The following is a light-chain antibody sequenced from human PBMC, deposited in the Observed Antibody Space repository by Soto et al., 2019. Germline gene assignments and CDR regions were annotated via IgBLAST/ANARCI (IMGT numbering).Light chain of an antibody. CDR1: QSVSTY. J-gene: IGKJ5*01. Sequence: EIVLTQSPATLSLSPGERATLSCRASQSVSTYFAWYQQKPGQAPRLLIYDASNRATGIPARFSGSGSGTDFTLTISSLEPEDFAIYYCQQRANWHLTFGQGTRLEIK. CDR2: DAS. CDR3: QQRANWHLT. V-gene: IGKV3-11*01.